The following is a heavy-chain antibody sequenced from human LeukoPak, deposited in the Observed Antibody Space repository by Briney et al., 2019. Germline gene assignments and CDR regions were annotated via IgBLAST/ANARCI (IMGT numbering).Heavy chain of an antibody. CDR2: INPNSGGT. Sequence: ASVKVSCKASGYTFTGYYMHWVRQAPGQGLEWMGWINPNSGGTNYAQKFQGRVTMTRDTSISTAYMELSRLRSDDTAVYYCARSYPYGSGSYEVGDYWGQGTLVTVSS. J-gene: IGHJ4*02. V-gene: IGHV1-2*02. D-gene: IGHD3-10*01. CDR3: ARSYPYGSGSYEVGDY. CDR1: GYTFTGYY.